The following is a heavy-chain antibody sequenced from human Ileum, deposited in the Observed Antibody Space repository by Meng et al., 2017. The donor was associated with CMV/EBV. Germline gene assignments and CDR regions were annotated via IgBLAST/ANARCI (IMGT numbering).Heavy chain of an antibody. CDR2: IYYSGST. CDR3: ARARITIFGVVRRGIRFDP. V-gene: IGHV4-30-4*08. CDR1: SGYYY. Sequence: SGYYYCSWIRPPPGTGLEWIGYIYYSGSTSYTPSLKSRVTISVDPSKNQFSLKLSSVTAADTAVYYCARARITIFGVVRRGIRFDPWGQGTLVTVSS. D-gene: IGHD3-3*01. J-gene: IGHJ5*02.